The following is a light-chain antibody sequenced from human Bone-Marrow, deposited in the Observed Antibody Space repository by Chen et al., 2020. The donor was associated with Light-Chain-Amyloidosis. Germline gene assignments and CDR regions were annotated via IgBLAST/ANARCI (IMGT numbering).Light chain of an antibody. J-gene: IGLJ1*01. CDR2: RNN. Sequence: QSVLTQPPSASGNPGQRVTISCSGASPNIGLNYVYWYQHFPGAAPTLLIHRNNQRPSGVPDRSTASKSGTSAILAISGRRSEDEADYYCAACDGSLSVYVFGTGNKVIVL. V-gene: IGLV1-47*01. CDR3: AACDGSLSVYV. CDR1: SPNIGLNY.